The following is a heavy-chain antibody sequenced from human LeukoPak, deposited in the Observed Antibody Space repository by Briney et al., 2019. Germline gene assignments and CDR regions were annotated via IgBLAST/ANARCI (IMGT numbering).Heavy chain of an antibody. CDR3: ASRLISIAARHFGY. V-gene: IGHV3-23*01. Sequence: GGSLRLSCVASGFTFSSYAMSWVRQAPGKGLEWVPAISGSGGSTYYADSVKGRFTISRDNSKNTLYLQMNSLRAEDTAVYYCASRLISIAARHFGYWGQGTLVTVSS. J-gene: IGHJ4*02. CDR1: GFTFSSYA. CDR2: ISGSGGST. D-gene: IGHD6-6*01.